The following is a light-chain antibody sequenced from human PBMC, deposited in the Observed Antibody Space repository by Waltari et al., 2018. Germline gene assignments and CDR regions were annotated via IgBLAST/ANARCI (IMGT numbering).Light chain of an antibody. CDR1: NIGSKS. CDR2: YDS. J-gene: IGLJ2*01. Sequence: SYVVTQSPSVSVAPGETARITCGGDNIGSKSVHVYQQRPGQAPVLVISYDSDRPSGIPERFSGSNSGNTATLTISWVEAEDEADYYCLVWHSTIDHQGVFGGGTKLTVL. CDR3: LVWHSTIDHQGV. V-gene: IGLV3-21*04.